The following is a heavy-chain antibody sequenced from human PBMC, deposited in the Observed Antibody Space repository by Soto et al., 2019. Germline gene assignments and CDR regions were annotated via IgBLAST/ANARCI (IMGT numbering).Heavy chain of an antibody. V-gene: IGHV3-33*01. CDR2: INYDGSSK. CDR3: ARCKQKVIHCAMDV. Sequence: QVHLVESGGGAVQAGRSLRVSCATSGFTLSAYGMHWVRQAPGKGLEWVAFINYDGSSKFYGDSVKGRFTVSRDNSKNTLFLQLNSLRGEDTATYYCARCKQKVIHCAMDVWGQGATVTVTS. J-gene: IGHJ6*02. CDR1: GFTLSAYG. D-gene: IGHD2-21*01.